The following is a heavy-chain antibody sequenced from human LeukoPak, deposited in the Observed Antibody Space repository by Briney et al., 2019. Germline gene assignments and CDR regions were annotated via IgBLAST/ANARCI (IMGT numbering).Heavy chain of an antibody. D-gene: IGHD2-2*01. Sequence: ASVKVSCKASGYTFTSYDINWVRQATGQGLEWMGWMNPNSGNTGYAQKFQGRVTMTRNTSISTAYMELSSLRSEDTAVYYCAGEGGYCSDTSCYDLRNWFDSWGQGTLVTASS. CDR1: GYTFTSYD. J-gene: IGHJ5*01. V-gene: IGHV1-8*01. CDR2: MNPNSGNT. CDR3: AGEGGYCSDTSCYDLRNWFDS.